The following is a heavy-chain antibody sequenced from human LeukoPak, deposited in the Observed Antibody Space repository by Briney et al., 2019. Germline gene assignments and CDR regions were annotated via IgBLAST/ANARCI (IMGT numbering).Heavy chain of an antibody. D-gene: IGHD6-13*01. V-gene: IGHV4-31*11. J-gene: IGHJ4*02. CDR2: IYYSGST. Sequence: SETLSLTCAVYGGSFSGYYWSWIRQHPGKGLEWIGYIYYSGSTYYNPSLKSRVTISVDTSKNQFSLKLSSVTAADTAVYYCASSHSATWYDDWGQGALVTVS. CDR1: GGSFSGYY. CDR3: ASSHSATWYDD.